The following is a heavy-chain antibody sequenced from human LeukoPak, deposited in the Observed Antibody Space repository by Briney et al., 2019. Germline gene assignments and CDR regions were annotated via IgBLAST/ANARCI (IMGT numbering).Heavy chain of an antibody. CDR1: GGSISSYY. CDR3: ARLEASNWFDP. V-gene: IGHV4-59*08. J-gene: IGHJ5*02. CDR2: IYYSGST. Sequence: TSETLSLTCTVSGGSISSYYWSWIRQPPGKGLEWIGYIYYSGSTNYNPSLKSRVTISVDTSKNQFSLKLSSVTAADTTVYYCARLEASNWFDPWGQGTLVTVSS.